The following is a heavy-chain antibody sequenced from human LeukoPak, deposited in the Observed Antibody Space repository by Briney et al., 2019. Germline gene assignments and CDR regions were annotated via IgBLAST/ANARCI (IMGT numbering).Heavy chain of an antibody. V-gene: IGHV3-48*01. CDR2: ITIRSTI. CDR3: ARDRLGIQLWSYYYYGMDV. D-gene: IGHD5-18*01. J-gene: IGHJ6*02. CDR1: VFTFTIYT. Sequence: GRTLRPSCAPSVFTFTIYTMNWVRQAPGKGLERVSYITIRSTIYYTTPLKSRFTISRDNPKNSLYLQINSLRAEDTAVYYCARDRLGIQLWSYYYYGMDVWGQGTTATVSS.